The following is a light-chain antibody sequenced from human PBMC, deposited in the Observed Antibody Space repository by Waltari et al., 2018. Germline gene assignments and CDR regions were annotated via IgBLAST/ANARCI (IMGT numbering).Light chain of an antibody. CDR2: DAS. J-gene: IGKJ5*01. CDR3: QQFDNLPIT. CDR1: QDISNY. V-gene: IGKV1-33*01. Sequence: DIQMTQSPSPLSASVGDRVTITCQASQDISNYLNWYQQKPGKAPKLLIYDASNLATGVPSRFSGGGSGTDFTFTISNLQPEDIATYYCQQFDNLPITFGQGTRLEIK.